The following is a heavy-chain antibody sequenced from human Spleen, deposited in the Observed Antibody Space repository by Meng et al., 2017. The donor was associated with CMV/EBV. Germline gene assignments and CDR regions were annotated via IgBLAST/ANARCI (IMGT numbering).Heavy chain of an antibody. J-gene: IGHJ4*02. CDR3: AGSRPGGGACDY. Sequence: QVPLQESGPGLVKPSQTLPLTCTVSGGSIKNYNWNWVRQPAGQGLEWIGLIQVIGHTVYNPSLKSRVTVSLDASKSQFSLTLNSVTAADTATYYCAGSRPGGGACDYWGQGILVTVSS. CDR1: GGSIKNYN. V-gene: IGHV4-4*07. CDR2: IQVIGHT. D-gene: IGHD3-16*01.